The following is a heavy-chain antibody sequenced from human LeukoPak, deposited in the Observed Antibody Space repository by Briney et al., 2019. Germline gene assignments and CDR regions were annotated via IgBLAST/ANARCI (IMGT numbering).Heavy chain of an antibody. J-gene: IGHJ3*02. CDR3: ARGLTAMGNDAFDI. D-gene: IGHD5-18*01. CDR1: GFTFSSYA. V-gene: IGHV3-30-3*01. Sequence: GRSLRLSCAASGFTFSSYAMHWVRQAPGKGLEWVAVISYDGSNKYYADSVKGRFTISRDNSKNTLYLQMNSLRAEDTAVYYCARGLTAMGNDAFDIWGQGTTVTVSS. CDR2: ISYDGSNK.